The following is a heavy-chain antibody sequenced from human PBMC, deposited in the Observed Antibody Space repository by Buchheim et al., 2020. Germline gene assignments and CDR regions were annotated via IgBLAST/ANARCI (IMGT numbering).Heavy chain of an antibody. CDR1: GGSISSGSYY. D-gene: IGHD1-26*01. V-gene: IGHV4-61*02. CDR3: ARDQELNWFDP. J-gene: IGHJ5*02. Sequence: QVQLQESGPGLVKPSQTLSLTCTVSGGSISSGSYYWSWIRQPAGKGLEWIRRSYKSGSTNYNPSLKSRVTITVDTSKNQFSLKLTSVTAADTAVYYCARDQELNWFDPWGQGTL. CDR2: SYKSGST.